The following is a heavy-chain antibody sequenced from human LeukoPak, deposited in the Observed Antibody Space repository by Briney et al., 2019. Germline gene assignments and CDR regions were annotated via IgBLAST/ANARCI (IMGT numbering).Heavy chain of an antibody. Sequence: ASVKVSCKASGYSFTDYFLHWVRQAPGQGLEWMGWINPKSGATNYAQKFQGRVTITADESTSTAYMELSSLRSEDTAVYYCARDILRFLEWRPDWFDPWGQGTLVTVSS. CDR1: GYSFTDYF. J-gene: IGHJ5*02. D-gene: IGHD3-3*01. V-gene: IGHV1-2*02. CDR2: INPKSGAT. CDR3: ARDILRFLEWRPDWFDP.